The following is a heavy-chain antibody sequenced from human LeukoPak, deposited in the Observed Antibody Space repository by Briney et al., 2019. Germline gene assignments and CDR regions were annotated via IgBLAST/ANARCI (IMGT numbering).Heavy chain of an antibody. V-gene: IGHV4-59*12. CDR3: ARQGVATAIDY. CDR1: GGSISSYF. D-gene: IGHD2-21*02. Sequence: SETLSLTCTVSGGSISSYFWSWIRQPPGKGLEWIGHIYYSGSTNYNPSLKSRVTMSVDTSKNLFALKLSSVTAADTAVYYCARQGVATAIDYWGQGTLVTVSS. CDR2: IYYSGST. J-gene: IGHJ4*02.